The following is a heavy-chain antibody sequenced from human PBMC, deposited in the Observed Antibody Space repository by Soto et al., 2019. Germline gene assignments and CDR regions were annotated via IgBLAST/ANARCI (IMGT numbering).Heavy chain of an antibody. CDR3: ARHYSSGSRNWFDP. Sequence: SEALSLTCSVSGCSINSSSYFWGWVRQPPGKGLEWIGSIYYSGSTYYNPSLRSRVTISVDTSKNQFSLKLSSVTAADTAVFYCARHYSSGSRNWFDPWGQGTLVTVSS. J-gene: IGHJ5*02. V-gene: IGHV4-39*01. D-gene: IGHD6-19*01. CDR1: GCSINSSSYF. CDR2: IYYSGST.